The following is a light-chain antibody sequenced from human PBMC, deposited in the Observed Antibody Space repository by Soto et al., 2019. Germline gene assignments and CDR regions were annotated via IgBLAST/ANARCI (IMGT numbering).Light chain of an antibody. CDR2: GAS. Sequence: VLTQSPATLSLSPGERASLSCTASQHVTTTYIAWYQQKFGPAPRLRIYGASTRATGTPDRFTGGGFGTDFALTISRVEPEDFAVYYCQQYDSSFTFGGGTKVEMK. CDR3: QQYDSSFT. J-gene: IGKJ4*01. V-gene: IGKV3-20*01. CDR1: QHVTTTY.